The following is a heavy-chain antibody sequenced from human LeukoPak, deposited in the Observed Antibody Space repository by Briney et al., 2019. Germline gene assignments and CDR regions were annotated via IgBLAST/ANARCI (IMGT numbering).Heavy chain of an antibody. Sequence: GGSLRLSCVASGFTFSTFYMSWVRQGPGNGLEWVANIKQDGSENYYVDSVKGRFTISRDNAKNSLYLQMNSLRAEDTAVYYCARGNHGGNSLVEYWGQGTLVTVSS. D-gene: IGHD4-23*01. CDR3: ARGNHGGNSLVEY. V-gene: IGHV3-7*01. CDR2: IKQDGSEN. J-gene: IGHJ4*02. CDR1: GFTFSTFY.